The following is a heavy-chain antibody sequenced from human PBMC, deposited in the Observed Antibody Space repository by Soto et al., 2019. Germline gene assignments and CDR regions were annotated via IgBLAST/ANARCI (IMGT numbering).Heavy chain of an antibody. Sequence: GGSLRLSCAASGFTFSSYWMSWVRQAPGKGLEWVANIKQDGSEKYYVDSVKGRFTISRDNAKNSLYLQMNSLRAEDTAVYYCARGSEYYTHYFDYWGQGTLVTVSS. CDR1: GFTFSSYW. V-gene: IGHV3-7*01. J-gene: IGHJ4*02. D-gene: IGHD1-26*01. CDR3: ARGSEYYTHYFDY. CDR2: IKQDGSEK.